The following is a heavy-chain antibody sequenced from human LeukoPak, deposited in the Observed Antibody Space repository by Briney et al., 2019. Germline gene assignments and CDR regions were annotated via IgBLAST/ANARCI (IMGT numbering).Heavy chain of an antibody. CDR1: QFTFNGSW. V-gene: IGHV3-7*01. D-gene: IGHD1-1*01. Sequence: GGSLRLSCADSQFTFNGSWMNWVRQAPEKGLEWVANMDPTGSQKRYVDSARGRFTISKDNPGASLYLDMHSLRAEDTAIYYCAIWTSGNYWGQGTLVTVSS. CDR3: AIWTSGNY. CDR2: MDPTGSQK. J-gene: IGHJ4*02.